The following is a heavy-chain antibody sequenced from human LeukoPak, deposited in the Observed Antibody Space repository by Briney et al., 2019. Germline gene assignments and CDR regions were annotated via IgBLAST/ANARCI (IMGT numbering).Heavy chain of an antibody. Sequence: GGSLRLSCAASGFTLSSYAMSWVRQAPGKGLEWVSAISGSGGSTYYADSVKGRFTISRDNSKNTLYLQMNSLRAEDTAVYYCAKTLLAAMVNNWFDPWGQGTLVTVSS. D-gene: IGHD5-18*01. V-gene: IGHV3-23*01. J-gene: IGHJ5*02. CDR2: ISGSGGST. CDR3: AKTLLAAMVNNWFDP. CDR1: GFTLSSYA.